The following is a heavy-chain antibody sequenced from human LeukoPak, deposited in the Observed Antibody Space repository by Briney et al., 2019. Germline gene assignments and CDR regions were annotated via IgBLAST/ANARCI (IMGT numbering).Heavy chain of an antibody. CDR1: GYTFTSYG. D-gene: IGHD2/OR15-2a*01. CDR3: ARGYCRSTTSCYFDY. CDR2: ISAYNGNT. Sequence: AASVKVSCKASGYTFTSYGISWVRQAPGQGLEWMGWISAYNGNTNYAQKLQGRVTMTTDTSTSTAYMELRSLRSDDTAVYYCARGYCRSTTSCYFDYWGQGTLVTVSS. V-gene: IGHV1-18*01. J-gene: IGHJ4*02.